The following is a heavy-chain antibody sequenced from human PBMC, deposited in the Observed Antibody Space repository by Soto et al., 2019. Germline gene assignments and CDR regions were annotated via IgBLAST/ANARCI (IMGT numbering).Heavy chain of an antibody. Sequence: PSETLSLTCTVSGGSISSGGYYWSWIRQHPGKGLEWIGYIYYSGSTYYNPSLKSRVTISVDTSKNQFSLKLSSVTAADTAVYYCARAVGSGYYDSSGYFNWGYYHGMDVWGQGTTVTVSS. D-gene: IGHD3-22*01. J-gene: IGHJ6*02. CDR2: IYYSGST. V-gene: IGHV4-31*03. CDR3: ARAVGSGYYDSSGYFNWGYYHGMDV. CDR1: GGSISSGGYY.